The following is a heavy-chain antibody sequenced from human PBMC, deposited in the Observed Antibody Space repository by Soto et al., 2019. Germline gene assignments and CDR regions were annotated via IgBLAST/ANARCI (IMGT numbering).Heavy chain of an antibody. V-gene: IGHV3-21*01. CDR3: ARRGVGCSSRRCYCDY. Sequence: EVQLVESGGSLVKPGGSLRLSCGTSGFTFSDYSMNWVRQAPGQGLEWVSSISSIGSDPSYADSVRGRFTISRDNAKNSLYLQMNSLRDEDTAVYYCARRGVGCSSRRCYCDYWGQGTLVTVSS. CDR2: ISSIGSDP. CDR1: GFTFSDYS. D-gene: IGHD2-2*01. J-gene: IGHJ4*02.